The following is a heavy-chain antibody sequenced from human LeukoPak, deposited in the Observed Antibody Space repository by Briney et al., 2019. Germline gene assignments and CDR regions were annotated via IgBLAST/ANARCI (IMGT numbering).Heavy chain of an antibody. D-gene: IGHD1-26*01. J-gene: IGHJ4*02. Sequence: GGSLRLSCAASGFTFSSYAMSWVRQAPGKRLEWVSAISGSGGSTYYADSVKGRFTISRDNSKNTLYLQMNSLRAEDTAVYYCAKHSRRFYYFDYWGQGTLVTVSS. CDR3: AKHSRRFYYFDY. CDR1: GFTFSSYA. V-gene: IGHV3-23*01. CDR2: ISGSGGST.